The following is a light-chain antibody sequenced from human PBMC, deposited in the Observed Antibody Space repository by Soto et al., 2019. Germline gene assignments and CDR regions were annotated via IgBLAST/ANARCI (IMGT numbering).Light chain of an antibody. CDR2: VNSDGSH. J-gene: IGLJ3*02. CDR3: QTWGTGMRV. Sequence: QPVLTQSPSASASLGTSVKLTCTLSSGHSSYAIAWHQQQPEKGPRYLMKVNSDGSHIKGDGIPDRFSGSSSGAERYLTISSLKSEDEADYYCQTWGTGMRVFGGGTKVTVL. V-gene: IGLV4-69*01. CDR1: SGHSSYA.